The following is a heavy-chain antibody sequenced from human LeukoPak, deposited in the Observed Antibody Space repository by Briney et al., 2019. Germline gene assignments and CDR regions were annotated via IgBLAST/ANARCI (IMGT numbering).Heavy chain of an antibody. V-gene: IGHV4-59*08. D-gene: IGHD6-19*01. CDR2: IYYSGST. CDR3: ARQPGIAVAGYLDY. J-gene: IGHJ4*02. Sequence: SETLSLTCTVSGGSISSYYRSWIRPPPPKGLEWIGYIYYSGSTNYNPSLKSRVTISVDTSKNQFSLKLSSVTAADTAVYYCARQPGIAVAGYLDYWGQGTLVTVSS. CDR1: GGSISSYY.